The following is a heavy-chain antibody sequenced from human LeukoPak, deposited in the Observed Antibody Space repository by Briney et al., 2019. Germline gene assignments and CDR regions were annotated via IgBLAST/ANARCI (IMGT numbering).Heavy chain of an antibody. CDR3: ARTIFGVVTALAT. D-gene: IGHD3-3*01. Sequence: SETLSLTCTVSGGSISSGSYCWSWIRQPAGKGLEWIGRIYTSGSTNYNPSLKSRVTISVDTSKNQFSLKLSSVTAADTAVYYCARTIFGVVTALATWGKGTTVTVSS. CDR2: IYTSGST. J-gene: IGHJ6*04. V-gene: IGHV4-61*02. CDR1: GGSISSGSYC.